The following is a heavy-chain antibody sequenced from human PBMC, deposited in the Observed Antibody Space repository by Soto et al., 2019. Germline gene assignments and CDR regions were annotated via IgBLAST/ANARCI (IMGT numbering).Heavy chain of an antibody. Sequence: QVQLQESGPGLVKPSGTLSLTCAVSGCSISSSSWWTWVRQSPVKGLEWIGEIFESGATNYNPSLKSRLTMSLDKSKNQFSLNLSSLTAADTAVYFCTTSHAGELNNWGQGTLVTVSS. CDR1: GCSISSSSW. CDR3: TTSHAGELNN. J-gene: IGHJ4*02. V-gene: IGHV4-4*02. D-gene: IGHD1-7*01. CDR2: IFESGAT.